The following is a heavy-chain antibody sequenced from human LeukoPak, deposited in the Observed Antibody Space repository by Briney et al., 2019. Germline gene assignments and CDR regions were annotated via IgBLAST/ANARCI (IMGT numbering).Heavy chain of an antibody. CDR1: GFTFSDYY. J-gene: IGHJ1*01. D-gene: IGHD3-22*01. CDR2: ISSSGSTI. V-gene: IGHV3-11*01. Sequence: PGGSLRLSCAASGFTFSDYYMSWIRQAPGKGLEWVSYISSSGSTIYYADSVKGRFTISRDNAKNSLYLQMNSLRAEDTALYYCAGTYYYDSSGFYPEFFQHWGQGTLVIISS. CDR3: AGTYYYDSSGFYPEFFQH.